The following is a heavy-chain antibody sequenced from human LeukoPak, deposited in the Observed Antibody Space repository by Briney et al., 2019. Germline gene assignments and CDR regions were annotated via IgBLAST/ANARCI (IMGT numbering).Heavy chain of an antibody. Sequence: GGSLRLSCAGSGFTLSTYGMTWVRQAPGKGLEWVSAISGSGDSTYYADSVKGRLTISRDDSKNTLYLQMNSLRAEGTAVYYCAKHHIQQWLTFDYWGQGTLVTVSS. J-gene: IGHJ4*02. V-gene: IGHV3-23*01. CDR3: AKHHIQQWLTFDY. CDR1: GFTLSTYG. D-gene: IGHD6-19*01. CDR2: ISGSGDST.